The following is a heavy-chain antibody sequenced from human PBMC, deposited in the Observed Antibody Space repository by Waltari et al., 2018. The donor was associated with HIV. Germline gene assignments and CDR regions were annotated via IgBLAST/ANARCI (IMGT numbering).Heavy chain of an antibody. D-gene: IGHD6-13*01. Sequence: EVQLLESGGGLVQPGGSLRLSCAASGFTFSSYAMSWVRQAPGKGLEWVSAISGSGGSTYYADSVKGRFTISRDNSKNTLYLQMNSLRAEDTAVYYCAKDNSGSSWARYNWFDPWGQGTLVTVSS. CDR2: ISGSGGST. CDR3: AKDNSGSSWARYNWFDP. V-gene: IGHV3-23*01. J-gene: IGHJ5*02. CDR1: GFTFSSYA.